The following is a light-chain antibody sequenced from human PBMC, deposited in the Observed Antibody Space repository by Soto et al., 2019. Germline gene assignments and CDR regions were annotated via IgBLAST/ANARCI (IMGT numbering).Light chain of an antibody. CDR3: CSYTTSSPCV. J-gene: IGLJ1*01. CDR2: DVS. CDR1: SSDVGGYTY. Sequence: QSALTQPRSVSGSPGQSVSISCTGTSSDVGGYTYVSWYQQHPGKAPKVMIYDVSKRPSGVPDRFSGSKSGNTASLTISGLQSEDEADYYCCSYTTSSPCVFGTGTQLTVL. V-gene: IGLV2-11*01.